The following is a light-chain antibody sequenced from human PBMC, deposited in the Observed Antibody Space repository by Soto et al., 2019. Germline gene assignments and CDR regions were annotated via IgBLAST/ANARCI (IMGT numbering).Light chain of an antibody. CDR2: DTF. J-gene: IGKJ2*01. CDR1: ETIRTNY. V-gene: IGKV3D-20*01. CDR3: QQYGDSPT. Sequence: EIVLTQSPATLSLSPGERATLSCGASETIRTNYLAWYQQRPGLAPRLLIYDTFTRATGIPDRFSGSGSGTDVTLTISMLEPEDFAVYYCQQYGDSPTFGQGTQLQIK.